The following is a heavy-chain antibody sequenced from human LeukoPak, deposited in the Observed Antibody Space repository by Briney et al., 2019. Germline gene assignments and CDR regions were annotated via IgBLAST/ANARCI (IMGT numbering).Heavy chain of an antibody. Sequence: KPSETLPLTCTVSGGSVRSYYWSWIRQPPGEGLEWIAYIHNTGSTNYNPSLKSRVTISLDTSKNEFSLKLTSVTAADTAVYYCVRDWEGFNFDIWGQGTMVTVSS. CDR3: VRDWEGFNFDI. J-gene: IGHJ3*02. CDR1: GGSVRSYY. V-gene: IGHV4-59*02. CDR2: IHNTGST. D-gene: IGHD1-26*01.